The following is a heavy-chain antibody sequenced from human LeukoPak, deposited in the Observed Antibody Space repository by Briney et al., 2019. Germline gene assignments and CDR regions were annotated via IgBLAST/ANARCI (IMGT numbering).Heavy chain of an antibody. CDR1: GYTFTSYG. J-gene: IGHJ4*02. D-gene: IGHD4-17*01. CDR3: ARDPGDYDHDNFDY. Sequence: ASVKVSCTASGYTFTSYGISWVRQAPGQGLEWMGWISAYNGNTNYAQKLQGRVTMTTDTPTSTAYMELRSLRSDDTAVYYCARDPGDYDHDNFDYWGQGTLVTVSS. CDR2: ISAYNGNT. V-gene: IGHV1-18*01.